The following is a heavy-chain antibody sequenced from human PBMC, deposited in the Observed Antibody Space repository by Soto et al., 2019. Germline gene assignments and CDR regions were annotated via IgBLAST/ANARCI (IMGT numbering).Heavy chain of an antibody. CDR2: IYYSGST. CDR3: ARGGTYYDFLTGPQKSDYYWFDP. CDR1: GGSISSGDYY. D-gene: IGHD3-9*01. Sequence: PSETLSLTCTVSGGSISSGDYYWSWIRQPPGKGLEWIGYIYYSGSTYYNPSLKSRVTISVDTSKNQFSLKLSSVTAADTAVYYCARGGTYYDFLTGPQKSDYYWFDPWGQGTLVTVSS. V-gene: IGHV4-30-4*01. J-gene: IGHJ5*02.